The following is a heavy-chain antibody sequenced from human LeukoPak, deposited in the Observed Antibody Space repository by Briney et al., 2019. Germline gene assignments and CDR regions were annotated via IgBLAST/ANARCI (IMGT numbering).Heavy chain of an antibody. CDR3: ARGCLWFGELPDY. J-gene: IGHJ4*02. V-gene: IGHV1-8*03. Sequence: ASVKVSCKASGYTFTSYDINWVRQATGQGLEWMGWMNPNSGNTGYAQKFQGRVTITRNTSISTAYMKLSSLRSEDTAVYYCARGCLWFGELPDYWGQGTLVTVSS. D-gene: IGHD3-10*01. CDR2: MNPNSGNT. CDR1: GYTFTSYD.